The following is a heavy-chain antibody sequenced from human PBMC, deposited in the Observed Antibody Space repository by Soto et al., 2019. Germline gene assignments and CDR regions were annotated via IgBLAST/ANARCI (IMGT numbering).Heavy chain of an antibody. CDR1: GGTFSSYA. CDR2: IIPIFGTA. CDR3: ARAIAARPGGPYYGMDV. J-gene: IGHJ6*02. Sequence: QVQLVQSGAEVKKPGSSVKVSCKASGGTFSSYAISWVRQAPGQGLEWMGGIIPIFGTANYAQKFQGRVTITADESTSTAYMELSSLRSEDPAVYYCARAIAARPGGPYYGMDVWGQGTTVTVSS. D-gene: IGHD6-6*01. V-gene: IGHV1-69*01.